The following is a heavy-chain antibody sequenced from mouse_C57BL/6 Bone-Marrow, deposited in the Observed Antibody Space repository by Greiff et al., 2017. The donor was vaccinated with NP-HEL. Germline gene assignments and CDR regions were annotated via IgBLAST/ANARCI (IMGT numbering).Heavy chain of an antibody. Sequence: QVQLQQPGAELVMPGASVKLSCKASGYTFTSYWMHWVKQRPGQGLEWIGEIDPSDSYTNYNQKFKGESTLTVDKSSSTAYMQLSSLTSEDSAVYYCATLDYWGQGTTLTVSS. CDR3: ATLDY. J-gene: IGHJ2*01. CDR2: IDPSDSYT. V-gene: IGHV1-69*01. CDR1: GYTFTSYW.